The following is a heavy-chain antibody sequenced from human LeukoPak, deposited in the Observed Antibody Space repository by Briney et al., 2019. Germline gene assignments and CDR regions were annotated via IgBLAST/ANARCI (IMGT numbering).Heavy chain of an antibody. CDR3: AKEGDDYYGSLGP. J-gene: IGHJ5*02. Sequence: GGSLRLSCAASGFTFSSYAMHWVRQAPGKGLEWVAVISYDGSNKYYADSVKGRFTISRDNSKNTLYLQMNSLRAEDTAVYYCAKEGDDYYGSLGPWGQGTLVTVSS. CDR1: GFTFSSYA. CDR2: ISYDGSNK. D-gene: IGHD3-10*01. V-gene: IGHV3-30*04.